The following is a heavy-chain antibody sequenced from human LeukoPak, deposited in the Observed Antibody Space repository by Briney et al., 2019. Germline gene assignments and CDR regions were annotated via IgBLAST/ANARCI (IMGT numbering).Heavy chain of an antibody. V-gene: IGHV3-7*01. D-gene: IGHD6-6*01. CDR2: IKHDGSDK. CDR3: ATYSTSSGAFDF. J-gene: IGHJ3*01. CDR1: GFTFSSYW. Sequence: GGSLRLSCAASGFTFSSYWMTWVRQAPRKGLEWVANIKHDGSDKYYVGSVKGRVTISRDNAKNSLHLQMNSLRAEDTAVYYCATYSTSSGAFDFWGQGTLVTVSS.